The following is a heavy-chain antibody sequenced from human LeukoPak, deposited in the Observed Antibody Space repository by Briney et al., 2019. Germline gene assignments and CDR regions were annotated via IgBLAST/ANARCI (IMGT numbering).Heavy chain of an antibody. J-gene: IGHJ2*01. CDR1: GYTFTVYY. CDR2: VNPNSGAT. Sequence: ASVKVSCKASGYTFTVYYIHWVRQAPGQGREWVGYVNPNSGATNFAQKFQGRVTMTRDTSITTAYMELSSLTSDDTAVYFCARDERLCKSTSCYPWYFGLWGRGTQVTVSS. D-gene: IGHD2-2*01. CDR3: ARDERLCKSTSCYPWYFGL. V-gene: IGHV1-2*02.